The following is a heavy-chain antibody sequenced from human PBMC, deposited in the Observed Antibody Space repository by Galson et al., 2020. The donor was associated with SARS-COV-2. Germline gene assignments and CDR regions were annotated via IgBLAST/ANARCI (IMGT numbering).Heavy chain of an antibody. D-gene: IGHD2-21*02. V-gene: IGHV4-31*03. J-gene: IGHJ4*02. Sequence: ASETLSLTCTVSGGSISSGSTYWSWIRQHPVKGLEWIGNIYYRGTTHYNPSLMSRLTISVDTSKNTFSLSLSSLTAADTAVYFCARYYCGGDCPNFDYWGKGILVTVSS. CDR2: IYYRGTT. CDR1: GGSISSGSTY. CDR3: ARYYCGGDCPNFDY.